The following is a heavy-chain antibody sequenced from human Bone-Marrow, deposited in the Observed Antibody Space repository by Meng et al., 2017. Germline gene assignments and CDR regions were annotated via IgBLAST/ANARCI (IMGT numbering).Heavy chain of an antibody. J-gene: IGHJ4*02. CDR2: IKSNTDGGTA. CDR1: GFYFNNAW. D-gene: IGHD1-26*01. Sequence: VHLGESGGGLVKAGGSLRLSFAASGFYFNNAWMSWVRQAPGKGLEWVGRIKSNTDGGTAEYAAPVTGRFTISRDDSKSTLYLQMSGLRIDDTGVYYCTWDDKAVSDYWGQGTLVTVSS. V-gene: IGHV3-15*01. CDR3: TWDDKAVSDY.